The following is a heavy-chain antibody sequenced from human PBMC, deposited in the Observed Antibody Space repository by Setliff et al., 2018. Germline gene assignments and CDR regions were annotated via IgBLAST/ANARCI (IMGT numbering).Heavy chain of an antibody. CDR1: GYTFTSYG. D-gene: IGHD3-10*01. CDR2: ISAYNGNN. V-gene: IGHV1-18*01. J-gene: IGHJ6*03. Sequence: GASVKVSCKASGYTFTSYGISWVRQAPGQGLEWMGWISAYNGNNIYAQNLQGRVTMTTDTSTSTAYMELSSLGSEDTAVYYCAGGQPLVRKYYYYMDVWGKGTTVTVSS. CDR3: AGGQPLVRKYYYYMDV.